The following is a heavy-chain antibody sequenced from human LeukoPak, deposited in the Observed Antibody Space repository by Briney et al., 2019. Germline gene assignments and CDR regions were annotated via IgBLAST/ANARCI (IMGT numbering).Heavy chain of an antibody. CDR2: IYYSGGT. J-gene: IGHJ3*02. V-gene: IGHV4-39*01. Sequence: GSLRLSCAASGFTFSTYWMGWVRQPPGKGLEWIGSIYYSGGTYYNPSLKSRVTISVDTSKNQFSLKLSSVTAADTAVYYCARPPTVTHVWGSYHSDDAFDIWGQGTMVTVSS. CDR1: GFTFSTYW. D-gene: IGHD3-16*02. CDR3: ARPPTVTHVWGSYHSDDAFDI.